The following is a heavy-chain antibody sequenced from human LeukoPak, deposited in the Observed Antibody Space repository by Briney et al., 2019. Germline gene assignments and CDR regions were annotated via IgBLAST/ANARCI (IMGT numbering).Heavy chain of an antibody. D-gene: IGHD3-3*01. CDR2: ISSSGSTI. Sequence: GGSLRLSCAASGFTFSDYYMSWIRQAPGKGLEWVSYISSSGSTIYYADSMKGRFTISRDNAKNSLYLQMNSLRTEDTSVYYCARAINYDFWSGYLSGAGAFDIWGQGTMVTVSS. V-gene: IGHV3-11*04. J-gene: IGHJ3*02. CDR3: ARAINYDFWSGYLSGAGAFDI. CDR1: GFTFSDYY.